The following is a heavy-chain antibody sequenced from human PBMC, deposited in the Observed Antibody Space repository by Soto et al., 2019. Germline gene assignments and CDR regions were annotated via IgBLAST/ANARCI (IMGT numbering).Heavy chain of an antibody. D-gene: IGHD2-2*01. J-gene: IGHJ4*02. V-gene: IGHV4-31*03. CDR2: IYYSGST. CDR1: GGSISSGGYY. CDR3: ARSSTSANYFDY. Sequence: PLETLSLTSPVSGGSISSGGYYWSWIRQHPGKGLEWIGYIYYSGSTYYNPSLKSRVTISVDTSKNQFSLKLSSVTAADTAVYYCARSSTSANYFDYWGQGTLVTVSS.